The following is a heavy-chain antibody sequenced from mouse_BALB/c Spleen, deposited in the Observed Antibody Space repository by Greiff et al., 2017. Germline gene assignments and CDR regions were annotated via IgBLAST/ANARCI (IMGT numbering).Heavy chain of an antibody. D-gene: IGHD2-12*01. J-gene: IGHJ3*01. CDR2: ISSGGGNT. CDR3: ARLRRAWFAY. Sequence: EVHLVESGGGLVKPGGSLKLSCAASGFTFSSYTMSWVRQTPEKRLEWVATISSGGGNTYYPDSVKGRFTISRDNAKNNLYLQMSSLRSEDTALYYCARLRRAWFAYWGQGTLVTVSA. CDR1: GFTFSSYT. V-gene: IGHV5-9*03.